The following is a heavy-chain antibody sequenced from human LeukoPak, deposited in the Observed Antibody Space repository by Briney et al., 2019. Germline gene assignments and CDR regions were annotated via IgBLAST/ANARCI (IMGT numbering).Heavy chain of an antibody. CDR1: GGSISSSSYY. CDR3: AHLLESSDYYRAYYFDY. CDR2: IYYSGGT. D-gene: IGHD3-22*01. Sequence: SETLSLTCTVSGGSISSSSYYWGWIRQPPGKGLEWIGSIYYSGGTCYNPSLKSRVTISVDTSKNQFSLKLRSVTAADTAVYYCAHLLESSDYYRAYYFDYWGQGTLVTVSS. J-gene: IGHJ4*02. V-gene: IGHV4-39*07.